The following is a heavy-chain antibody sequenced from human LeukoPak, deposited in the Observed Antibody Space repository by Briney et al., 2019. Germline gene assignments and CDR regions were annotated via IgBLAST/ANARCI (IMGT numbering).Heavy chain of an antibody. V-gene: IGHV3-53*01. J-gene: IGHJ3*02. D-gene: IGHD2-21*01. CDR3: TRILVGGNRAFDI. Sequence: GGSLRLSCAASGFTVSSNYMSWVRQAPGKGLEWVSVIYSGGSTYYADSVKGRFTISRDNAKNTLYLQMNSLRAEDTAMYYCTRILVGGNRAFDIWGQGTMATVSS. CDR1: GFTVSSNY. CDR2: IYSGGST.